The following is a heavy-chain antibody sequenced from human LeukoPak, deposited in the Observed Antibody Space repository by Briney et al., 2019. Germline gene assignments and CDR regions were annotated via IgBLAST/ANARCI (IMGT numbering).Heavy chain of an antibody. V-gene: IGHV1-3*01. CDR2: INAGNGNT. CDR1: GYTFTSYA. Sequence: ASVKVSCKASGYTFTSYAMHWVRQAPGQRLEWMGWINAGNGNTKYSQKFQGRVTITRDTSASTAYMELSSLRSEDTAVHYCARLGGYSYGYLDYWGQGTLVTVSS. CDR3: ARLGGYSYGYLDY. J-gene: IGHJ4*02. D-gene: IGHD5-18*01.